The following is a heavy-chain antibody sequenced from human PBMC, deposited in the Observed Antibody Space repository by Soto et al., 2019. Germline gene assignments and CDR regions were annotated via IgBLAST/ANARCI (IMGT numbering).Heavy chain of an antibody. D-gene: IGHD5-12*01. Sequence: ASVKVSCKASGYTFTGYYMHWVRQAPGQGLEWMGWINPNSGGTNYAQKFQGRVTMTRDTSISTAYMELSRLRSDDTAVYYRARVNVATYYYYYGMDVWGQGTTVTVSS. J-gene: IGHJ6*02. V-gene: IGHV1-2*02. CDR1: GYTFTGYY. CDR2: INPNSGGT. CDR3: ARVNVATYYYYYGMDV.